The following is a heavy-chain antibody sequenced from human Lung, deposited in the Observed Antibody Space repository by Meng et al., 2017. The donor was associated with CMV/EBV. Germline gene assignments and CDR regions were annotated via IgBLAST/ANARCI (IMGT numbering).Heavy chain of an antibody. CDR1: RFTFSDYY. J-gene: IGHJ4*02. D-gene: IGHD2-8*01. V-gene: IGHV3-11*05. Sequence: QGRLLVLGGGLVKPGGSLRLSCTVSRFTFSDYYMSWIRQAPGKGLECVSYISPTTGYTEYADSVKGRFTISRDNAKNSLFLQMNSLRSEDTAVYYCARDFSLYRTSGVQWGQGTLVTVSS. CDR3: ARDFSLYRTSGVQ. CDR2: ISPTTGYT.